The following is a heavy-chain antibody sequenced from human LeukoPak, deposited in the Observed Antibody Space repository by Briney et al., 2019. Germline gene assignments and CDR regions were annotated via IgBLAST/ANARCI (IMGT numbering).Heavy chain of an antibody. V-gene: IGHV3-23*01. CDR2: VKTYAGDT. CDR3: AKGQMATILGFDS. CDR1: GFMFSNYA. D-gene: IGHD5-24*01. J-gene: IGHJ4*02. Sequence: PGGSLRLSCAASGFMFSNYAMSWVRQAPGRGLERVSAVKTYAGDTHYADSVRGRFTISRDNSKSTVYLQMNSLRAEDSALYYCAKGQMATILGFDSWGQGALVTVSS.